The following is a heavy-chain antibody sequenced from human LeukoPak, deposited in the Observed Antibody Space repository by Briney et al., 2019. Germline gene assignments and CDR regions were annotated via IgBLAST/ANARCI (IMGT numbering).Heavy chain of an antibody. J-gene: IGHJ4*02. CDR3: ARSYDFWSGYYYFDY. CDR1: GYTFTGYY. V-gene: IGHV1-2*02. CDR2: INPNSGGT. Sequence: GASVKVSCKASGYTFTGYYMHWVRQAPGQGLERMGWINPNSGGTNYAQKFQGRVTMTRDTSISTAYMELSRLRSDDTAVYYCARSYDFWSGYYYFDYWGQGTLVTVSS. D-gene: IGHD3-3*01.